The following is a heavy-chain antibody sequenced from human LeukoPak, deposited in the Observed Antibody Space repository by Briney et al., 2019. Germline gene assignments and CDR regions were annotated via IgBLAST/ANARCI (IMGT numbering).Heavy chain of an antibody. CDR2: MYYSGST. D-gene: IGHD4-17*01. Sequence: SETLSLTCTVSGGSISSYYWSWIRQPPGKGLEWIGYMYYSGSTNYNPSLKSRVTISVDTSKNQFSLKLRSVTVADTAVYYCARADFGYGDYNPYAFDIWGQGTMVTVSS. CDR3: ARADFGYGDYNPYAFDI. V-gene: IGHV4-59*01. CDR1: GGSISSYY. J-gene: IGHJ3*02.